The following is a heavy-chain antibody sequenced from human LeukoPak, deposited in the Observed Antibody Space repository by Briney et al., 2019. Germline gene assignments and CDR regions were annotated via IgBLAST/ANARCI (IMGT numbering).Heavy chain of an antibody. Sequence: SETLSLTCTVSGGSISSYYWSWIRQPAGKGLEWVGRMFTSGSTHYNPSLKSRVTISVDTSKNQFSLKLSSVTAADTAVYYCARGLGGAPGLDYYYYMDVWGKGTTVTVSS. CDR1: GGSISSYY. CDR2: MFTSGST. J-gene: IGHJ6*03. D-gene: IGHD3-16*01. V-gene: IGHV4-4*07. CDR3: ARGLGGAPGLDYYYYMDV.